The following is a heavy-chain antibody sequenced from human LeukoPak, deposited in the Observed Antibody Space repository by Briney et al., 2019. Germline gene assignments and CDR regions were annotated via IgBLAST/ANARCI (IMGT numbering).Heavy chain of an antibody. CDR2: ISSYNGNT. V-gene: IGHV1-18*01. J-gene: IGHJ1*01. CDR3: ARALQGAEGGFQH. CDR1: GYTFLSYG. D-gene: IGHD1-26*01. Sequence: GASVKVSRKTSGYTFLSYGINWVRQAPGQGLDWMGWISSYNGNTYYAQKLQGRVTMTTDTSTSTAYMELRSLSADDTAVYYCARALQGAEGGFQHWGQGTLVTVSS.